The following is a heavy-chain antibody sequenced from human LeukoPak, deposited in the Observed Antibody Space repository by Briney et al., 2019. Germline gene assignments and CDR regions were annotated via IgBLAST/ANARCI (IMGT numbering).Heavy chain of an antibody. V-gene: IGHV3-7*01. J-gene: IGHJ4*02. CDR2: IKEDGSEK. CDR3: ARPGGNWNYVN. D-gene: IGHD1-7*01. Sequence: GGSLRLSCAASGFTFSNYWMSWVRQAPGKGLEWVANIKEDGSEKYYVDSVKGRFTISRDNAKNSLYLQMDSLRAEDTAVYYCARPGGNWNYVNWGQGTLVTVSS. CDR1: GFTFSNYW.